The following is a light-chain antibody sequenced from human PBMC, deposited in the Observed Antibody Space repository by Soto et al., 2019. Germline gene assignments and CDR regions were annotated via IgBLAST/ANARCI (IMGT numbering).Light chain of an antibody. J-gene: IGLJ2*01. Sequence: QSALTQPASVSGSPGQSITISCTGTSSDVGAYNYVSWYQQHPGKAPKLMIYDVSNRPSGVSNRFSGSKSGNTASLTISGLQAEDEADYYCSSYTNRVIFGGGTKLTVL. CDR2: DVS. CDR3: SSYTNRVI. CDR1: SSDVGAYNY. V-gene: IGLV2-14*03.